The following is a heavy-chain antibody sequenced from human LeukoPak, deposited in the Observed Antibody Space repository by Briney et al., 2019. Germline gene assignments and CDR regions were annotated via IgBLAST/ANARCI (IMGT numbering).Heavy chain of an antibody. Sequence: GGSLRLSCAAPGFMFSSYGMSWVRQAPGKGLEWVSAISGSGAKTYYADSVKGRFTISRDNSKNTPYLQLNSLRAEDTAVYYCAKDRSWGLDYWGQGTLVTVSS. D-gene: IGHD7-27*01. CDR1: GFMFSSYG. J-gene: IGHJ4*02. V-gene: IGHV3-23*01. CDR3: AKDRSWGLDY. CDR2: ISGSGAKT.